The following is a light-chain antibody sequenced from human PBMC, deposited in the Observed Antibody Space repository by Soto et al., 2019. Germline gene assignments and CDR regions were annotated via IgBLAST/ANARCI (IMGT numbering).Light chain of an antibody. CDR3: CSYAGSLV. V-gene: IGLV2-23*01. Sequence: QSVLTQPASVSGSPGQSITISCTGTSSDIGSYNLVSWYQQHPGKAPKLIIYEGSKRPSGVSNRFSGSKSGNTASLTISGLQAEEEADYYCCSYAGSLVFGGGTQLTVL. CDR1: SSDIGSYNL. CDR2: EGS. J-gene: IGLJ2*01.